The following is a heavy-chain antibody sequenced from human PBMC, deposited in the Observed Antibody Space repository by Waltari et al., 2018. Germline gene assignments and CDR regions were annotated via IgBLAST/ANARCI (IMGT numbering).Heavy chain of an antibody. CDR2: INAGNGNT. CDR3: ARDRGSPRTGHAFDI. J-gene: IGHJ3*02. V-gene: IGHV1-3*03. D-gene: IGHD2-15*01. Sequence: QVQLVQSGAEVKKPGASVQVSCKASGYTFTSYAMNWVRQAPGQRLEWMGWINAGNGNTKYSQEFQGRVTITRDTSASTAYMELSSLRSEDMAVYYCARDRGSPRTGHAFDIWGQGTMVTVSS. CDR1: GYTFTSYA.